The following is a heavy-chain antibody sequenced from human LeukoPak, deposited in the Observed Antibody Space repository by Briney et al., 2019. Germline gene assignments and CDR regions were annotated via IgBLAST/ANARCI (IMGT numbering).Heavy chain of an antibody. Sequence: SETLSLTCTVSGGSISSGGYYWSWIRQHPGKGLEWIGYIYYSGSTYCNPSLKSRVTISVDTSKNQFSLKLSSVTAADTAVYYCARSTPGGSGYFVYWGQGTLVTVSS. CDR2: IYYSGST. J-gene: IGHJ4*02. CDR1: GGSISSGGYY. D-gene: IGHD3-16*01. CDR3: ARSTPGGSGYFVY. V-gene: IGHV4-31*03.